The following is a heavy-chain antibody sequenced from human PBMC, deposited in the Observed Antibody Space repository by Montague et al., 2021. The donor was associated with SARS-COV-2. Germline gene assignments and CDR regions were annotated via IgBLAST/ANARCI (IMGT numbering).Heavy chain of an antibody. V-gene: IGHV2-5*02. Sequence: PELVKPTQTLTLTCTFSGFSLSISEVGVGWIRQPPGKAPEFLALXYGDDDNRYKPSLKSRLTITKVTSKNQVVLTMTNVDPVDTATYYCAHFGILRYFDPWGQGTLVTVSS. CDR2: XYGDDDN. J-gene: IGHJ5*02. D-gene: IGHD3-9*01. CDR3: AHFGILRYFDP. CDR1: GFSLSISEVG.